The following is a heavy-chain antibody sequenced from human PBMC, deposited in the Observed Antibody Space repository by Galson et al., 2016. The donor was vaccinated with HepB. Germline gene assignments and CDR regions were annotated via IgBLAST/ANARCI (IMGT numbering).Heavy chain of an antibody. D-gene: IGHD3-22*01. CDR3: TTGPPYFHDRSSHAIDAFDI. Sequence: SLRLSCAASGFIFNSYGMHWVRQAPGKGLEWVAVIWDDGNNKYYADSVKGRFTISRDNSKKTLYLQMNSLRVEDTGVYYSTTGPPYFHDRSSHAIDAFDIWGQGTMVMVSS. CDR2: IWDDGNNK. J-gene: IGHJ3*02. CDR1: GFIFNSYG. V-gene: IGHV3-33*01.